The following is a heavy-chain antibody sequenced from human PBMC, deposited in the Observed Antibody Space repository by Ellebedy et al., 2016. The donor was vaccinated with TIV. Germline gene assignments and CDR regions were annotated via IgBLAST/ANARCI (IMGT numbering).Heavy chain of an antibody. CDR2: IIPILAPT. V-gene: IGHV1-69*13. CDR3: TRDVGNYHAFDV. D-gene: IGHD4-11*01. Sequence: AASVKVSCKASGGTFGSYAFNWVRQAPGQGLEWLGGIIPILAPTTYAQKFQRRVTFTADEATGTAYMELSSLSSDDTAVYYCTRDVGNYHAFDVWGQGTVVTISS. CDR1: GGTFGSYA. J-gene: IGHJ3*01.